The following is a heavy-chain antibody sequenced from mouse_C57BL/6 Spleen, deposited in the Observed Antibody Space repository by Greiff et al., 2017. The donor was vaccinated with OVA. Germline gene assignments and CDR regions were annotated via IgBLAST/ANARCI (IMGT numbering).Heavy chain of an antibody. CDR2: INPNYGTT. J-gene: IGHJ2*01. CDR1: GYSFTDYN. D-gene: IGHD3-2*02. CDR3: ARCGDSSGYPPFDY. Sequence: VQLQQSGPELVKPGASVTISCKASGYSFTDYNMNWVKQSNGKSLEWIGVINPNYGTTSYNQKFKGKATLTVDQSSSTAYMQLNSLTSEDSAVYYCARCGDSSGYPPFDYWGQGTTLTVSS. V-gene: IGHV1-39*01.